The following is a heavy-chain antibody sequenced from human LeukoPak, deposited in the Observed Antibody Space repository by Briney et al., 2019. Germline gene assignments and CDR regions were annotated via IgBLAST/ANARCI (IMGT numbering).Heavy chain of an antibody. D-gene: IGHD1-26*01. CDR2: SRNKANSYTT. Sequence: GGSLRLSCAASGFTSSDYYMGWVRPTPGKGLEWVGRSRNKANSYTTDFAATVKGRFTISRDESKNSLFLQMNSLKTEDTAVYYCVRVQSGGAFDIWGQGTMVTVSS. V-gene: IGHV3-72*01. CDR1: GFTSSDYY. J-gene: IGHJ3*02. CDR3: VRVQSGGAFDI.